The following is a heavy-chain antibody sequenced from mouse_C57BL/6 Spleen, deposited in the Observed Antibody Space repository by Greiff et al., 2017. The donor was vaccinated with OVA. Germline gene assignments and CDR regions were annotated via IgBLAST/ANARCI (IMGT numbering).Heavy chain of an antibody. CDR3: ASYGNYVDYAMDY. CDR1: GYTFTDYY. D-gene: IGHD2-1*01. CDR2: IFPGSGST. J-gene: IGHJ4*01. V-gene: IGHV1-75*01. Sequence: VQLQESGPELVKPGASVKISCKASGYTFTDYYINWVKQRPGQGLEWIGWIFPGSGSTYYNEKFKGKATLTVDKSSSTAYMLLSSLTTEDSAVYFCASYGNYVDYAMDYWGQGTSVTVSS.